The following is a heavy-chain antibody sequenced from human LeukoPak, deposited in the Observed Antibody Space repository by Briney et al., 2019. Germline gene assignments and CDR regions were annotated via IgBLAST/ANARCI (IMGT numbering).Heavy chain of an antibody. CDR2: IYYSGST. Sequence: SETLSLTCTVSGGSISSYYWSWIRQPPGKGLEWIAYIYYSGSTNYSPSLKSRVTISVDTSKTQFSLKLSSVTAADTAVYYCALQLGGDAFDIWGQGTMLAVSS. D-gene: IGHD1-1*01. CDR3: ALQLGGDAFDI. V-gene: IGHV4-59*01. J-gene: IGHJ3*02. CDR1: GGSISSYY.